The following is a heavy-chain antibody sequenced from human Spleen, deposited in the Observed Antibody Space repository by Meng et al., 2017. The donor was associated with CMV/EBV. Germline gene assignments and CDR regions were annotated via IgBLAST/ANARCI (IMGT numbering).Heavy chain of an antibody. V-gene: IGHV1-69*05. D-gene: IGHD4/OR15-4a*01. CDR1: GGTFSSYA. J-gene: IGHJ6*02. Sequence: SVKVSCQASGGTFSSYAISWVRQAPGQGLEWMGGIIPIFGTANYAQKFQGRVTITTDESTSTAYMELSSLRSEDTAVYYCARDGAKGVYYYYGMDVWGQGTTVTVSS. CDR3: ARDGAKGVYYYYGMDV. CDR2: IIPIFGTA.